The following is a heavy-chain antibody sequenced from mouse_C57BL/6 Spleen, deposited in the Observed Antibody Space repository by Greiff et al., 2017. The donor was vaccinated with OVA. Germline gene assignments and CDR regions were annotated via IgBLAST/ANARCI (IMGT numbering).Heavy chain of an antibody. CDR2: ISSGGDDT. Sequence: DVQLVESGEGLVKPGGSLKLSCAASGFTFSSYAMSWVRQTPEKRLEWVAYISSGGDDTYYAATVKGRFTISRDNARNTLYLQMSRLKSEDTAMYYCTRGDDYETFDYWGQGTTLTVSS. CDR3: TRGDDYETFDY. V-gene: IGHV5-9-1*02. J-gene: IGHJ2*01. D-gene: IGHD2-4*01. CDR1: GFTFSSYA.